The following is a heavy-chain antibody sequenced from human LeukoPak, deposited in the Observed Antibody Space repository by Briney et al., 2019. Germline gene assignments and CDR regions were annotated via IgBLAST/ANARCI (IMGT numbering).Heavy chain of an antibody. D-gene: IGHD6-19*01. CDR3: ARAGITGYSSGWLDY. Sequence: ASVKVSCKASGYTFTSYGISWVRQAPGQGLEWMGWISAYNGNTNYAQKLQGRVTMTTGTSTSTAYMELRSLRSDDTAVYYCARAGITGYSSGWLDYWGQGTLVTVSS. CDR2: ISAYNGNT. V-gene: IGHV1-18*01. J-gene: IGHJ4*02. CDR1: GYTFTSYG.